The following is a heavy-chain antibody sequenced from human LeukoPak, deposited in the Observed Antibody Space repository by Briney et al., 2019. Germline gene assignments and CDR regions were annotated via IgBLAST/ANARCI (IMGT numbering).Heavy chain of an antibody. CDR1: GGSISSGGYY. CDR2: IYYSGST. D-gene: IGHD3-22*01. Sequence: PSQTLSLTCTVSGGSISSGGYYWSWIRQPPGKGLEWIGYIYYSGSTNYNPSLKGRVTISVDTSKNQFSLKLSSVTAADMAVYYCAKAVVVSTTRLGPFDTWGQGTMVTVSS. CDR3: AKAVVVSTTRLGPFDT. V-gene: IGHV4-61*08. J-gene: IGHJ3*02.